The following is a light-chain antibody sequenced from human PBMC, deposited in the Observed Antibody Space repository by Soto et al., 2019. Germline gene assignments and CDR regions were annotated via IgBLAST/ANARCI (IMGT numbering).Light chain of an antibody. V-gene: IGKV3-15*01. J-gene: IGKJ2*01. Sequence: IVMTQSPATLSVSPGARATLSCRASQSVSSNLAWYQHKPAQAPRLVISGASTRAAGIPARFSGNGSGTEFTLTISSLQSEDFAVYYCQQYNNWPVYTFGQGTELEIK. CDR1: QSVSSN. CDR2: GAS. CDR3: QQYNNWPVYT.